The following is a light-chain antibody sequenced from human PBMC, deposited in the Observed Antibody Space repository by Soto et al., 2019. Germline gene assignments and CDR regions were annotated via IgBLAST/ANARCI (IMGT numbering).Light chain of an antibody. CDR3: QQYHKWPPYT. V-gene: IGKV3-15*01. Sequence: DIVMTQSPATLSVSPGERATLSCRASQSVDISLAWYQQKPGQAPRLLIYGATTRATGTPVRFSGSGSGTEFTITISSLQSEDFAVYYCQQYHKWPPYTFGQGTKLEIK. J-gene: IGKJ2*01. CDR1: QSVDIS. CDR2: GAT.